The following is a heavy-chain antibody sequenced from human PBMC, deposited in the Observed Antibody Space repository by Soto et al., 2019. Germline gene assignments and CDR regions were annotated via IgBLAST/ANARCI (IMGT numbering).Heavy chain of an antibody. J-gene: IGHJ4*02. CDR3: ARLQLVQKVIDY. CDR2: IFYSGGT. Sequence: SETLALTCTVSGDSISTYYWSWIRQPPGKGLQWIGYIFYSGGTAYNPSLKSRVTISLDMSKKQISLKLSSVTTADTATYFCARLQLVQKVIDYWGQGTLVTVSS. D-gene: IGHD1-1*01. CDR1: GDSISTYY. V-gene: IGHV4-59*01.